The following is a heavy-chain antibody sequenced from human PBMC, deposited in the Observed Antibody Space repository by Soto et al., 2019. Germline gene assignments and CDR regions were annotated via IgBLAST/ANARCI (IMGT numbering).Heavy chain of an antibody. Sequence: KPSETLSLTCTVSGGSISSGDYYWSWIRQPPGKGLEWIGYIYYSGSTYYNPSLKSRVTISVDTSKNQFSLKLSSVTAADTAVYYCARSAPVAYCGGDCPYYFDYWGQGTLVTVSS. CDR3: ARSAPVAYCGGDCPYYFDY. V-gene: IGHV4-30-4*01. D-gene: IGHD2-21*02. J-gene: IGHJ4*02. CDR1: GGSISSGDYY. CDR2: IYYSGST.